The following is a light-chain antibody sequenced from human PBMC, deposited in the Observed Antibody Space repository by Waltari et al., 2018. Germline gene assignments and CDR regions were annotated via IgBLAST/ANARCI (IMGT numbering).Light chain of an antibody. Sequence: EIVMTQSPATLSVSPCERTTLSCRASQSVSSNLAWYQQKPGQAPSLLIYGASTRATGIPARFSGSGSGTEFTLTISIMQSEDFAVYYCQQYNNWPPLTFGGGTKVEIK. CDR3: QQYNNWPPLT. V-gene: IGKV3-15*01. CDR1: QSVSSN. J-gene: IGKJ4*01. CDR2: GAS.